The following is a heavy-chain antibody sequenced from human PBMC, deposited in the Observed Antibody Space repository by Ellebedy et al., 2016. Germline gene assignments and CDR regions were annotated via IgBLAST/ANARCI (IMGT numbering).Heavy chain of an antibody. J-gene: IGHJ4*02. CDR2: VVGSGERT. CDR1: GFTFSSHA. D-gene: IGHD1-26*01. Sequence: GESLKISCEASGFTFSSHAMSWVRQAPGKGPEWVSAVVGSGERTFYADSVKGRFTISRDNSKNRLYLQMSSLKVEDTATYYCVRYGLSGTFDSWGPGILVTVSS. V-gene: IGHV3-23*01. CDR3: VRYGLSGTFDS.